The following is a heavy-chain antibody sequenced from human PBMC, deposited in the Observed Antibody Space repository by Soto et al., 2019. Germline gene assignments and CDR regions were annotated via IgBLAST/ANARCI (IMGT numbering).Heavy chain of an antibody. CDR2: VDPNGGGS. V-gene: IGHV1-2*04. D-gene: IGHD4-17*01. Sequence: ASVKVSCKTSGSSFTGYKLHWVRQAPGQGLEWMGWVDPNGGGSNSAQKFQGSVTMTWDTSITTAYLDLTRLTTNDTATYFCATWVDYGDFEGFDFWG. J-gene: IGHJ4*01. CDR3: ATWVDYGDFEGFDF. CDR1: GSSFTGYK.